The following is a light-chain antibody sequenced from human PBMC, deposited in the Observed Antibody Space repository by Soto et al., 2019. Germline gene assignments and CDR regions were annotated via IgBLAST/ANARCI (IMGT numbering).Light chain of an antibody. J-gene: IGLJ1*01. Sequence: QSALTQPASVSGSPGQSITISSTGTSSDVGGYNYVSWYQQHPGIAPKLLIYGVTNRPSGVSTRFSGSKSGNTASLTISGLQAEDEADYHCSSYTSASTLLYLFGTGTKVTVL. CDR2: GVT. V-gene: IGLV2-14*01. CDR3: SSYTSASTLLYL. CDR1: SSDVGGYNY.